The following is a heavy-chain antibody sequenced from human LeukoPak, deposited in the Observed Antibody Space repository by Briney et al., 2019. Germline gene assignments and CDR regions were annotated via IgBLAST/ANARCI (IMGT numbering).Heavy chain of an antibody. Sequence: GGSLRLSCAAPGLTFSSFPMHWVRQAPGKGLEWVAVISYDGNDKYYADSVKGRFTISRDNSKNTLYLQMDSLRAEDTALYYCASPNSMAGTHYFHYWGQGTPVTVSS. CDR1: GLTFSSFP. CDR3: ASPNSMAGTHYFHY. D-gene: IGHD6-19*01. J-gene: IGHJ4*02. V-gene: IGHV3-30*04. CDR2: ISYDGNDK.